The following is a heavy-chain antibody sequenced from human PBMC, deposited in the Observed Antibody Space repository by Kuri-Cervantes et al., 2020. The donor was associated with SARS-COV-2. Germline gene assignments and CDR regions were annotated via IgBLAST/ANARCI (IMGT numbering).Heavy chain of an antibody. D-gene: IGHD2-15*01. CDR1: GFTFSSYG. Sequence: GGSLRLSCAASGFTFSSYGMHWVRQAPGKGLEWVAVIWYDGSNKYYADSVKGRFTISRDNSKNTLYLQMNSLRAEDTAVYYCAKDPYSTWTEVWWLAFDIWGQGTMVTVSS. J-gene: IGHJ3*02. V-gene: IGHV3-33*06. CDR3: AKDPYSTWTEVWWLAFDI. CDR2: IWYDGSNK.